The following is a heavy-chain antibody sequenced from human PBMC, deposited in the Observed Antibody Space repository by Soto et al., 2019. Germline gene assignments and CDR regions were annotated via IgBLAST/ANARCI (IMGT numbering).Heavy chain of an antibody. J-gene: IGHJ4*02. CDR3: AKDKSVYDILNGYYRGFDY. CDR2: ISGSGGST. Sequence: GGSLRLSCAASGFTFSSYAMSWVRQAPGKGLEWVSAISGSGGSTYYADSVKGRFTISRDNSKNTLYLQMNSLRAEDTAVYYCAKDKSVYDILNGYYRGFDYWGQGTLVTVSS. V-gene: IGHV3-23*01. CDR1: GFTFSSYA. D-gene: IGHD3-9*01.